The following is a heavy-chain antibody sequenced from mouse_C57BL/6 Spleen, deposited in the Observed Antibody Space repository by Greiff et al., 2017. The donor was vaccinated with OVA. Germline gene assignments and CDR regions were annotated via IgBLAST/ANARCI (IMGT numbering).Heavy chain of an antibody. J-gene: IGHJ1*03. CDR3: ARNGYSSYWYFDV. D-gene: IGHD2-3*01. CDR1: GYAFSSSW. V-gene: IGHV1-82*01. Sequence: VQRVESGPELVKPGASVKISCKASGYAFSSSWMNWVKQRPGKGLEWIGRIYPGDGDTNYNGKFKGKATLTADKSSSTAYMQLSSLTSEDSAVYFCARNGYSSYWYFDVWGTGTTVTVSS. CDR2: IYPGDGDT.